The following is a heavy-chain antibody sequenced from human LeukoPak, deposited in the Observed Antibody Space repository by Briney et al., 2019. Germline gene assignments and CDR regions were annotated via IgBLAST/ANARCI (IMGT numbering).Heavy chain of an antibody. Sequence: GGSLRLSCSVSGFTFSTYVMHWVRQAPGKGLEYVSAISSDGDNTYYADSVKGRFTISRDNSKNTLYLQMSSLRADDTAVYYCVRGTGYWGQGTLVTISS. CDR1: GFTFSTYV. CDR2: ISSDGDNT. CDR3: VRGTGY. V-gene: IGHV3-64D*06. J-gene: IGHJ4*02.